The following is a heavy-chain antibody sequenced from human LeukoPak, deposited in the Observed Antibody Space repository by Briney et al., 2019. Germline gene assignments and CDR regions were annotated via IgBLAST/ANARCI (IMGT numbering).Heavy chain of an antibody. Sequence: GASVKVSRKASGYTFTGYYMHWVRQAPGQGLEWMGWINPNSGGTNYAQKFQGRVTMTRDTSISTAYMELSRPKSDDTAVYYCARDETTVTMNYFDPWGQGTLVTVSS. V-gene: IGHV1-2*02. D-gene: IGHD4-17*01. CDR3: ARDETTVTMNYFDP. J-gene: IGHJ5*02. CDR1: GYTFTGYY. CDR2: INPNSGGT.